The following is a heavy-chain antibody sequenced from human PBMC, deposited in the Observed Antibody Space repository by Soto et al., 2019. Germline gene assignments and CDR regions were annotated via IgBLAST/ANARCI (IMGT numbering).Heavy chain of an antibody. CDR2: ISGSGGST. V-gene: IGHV3-23*01. J-gene: IGHJ6*02. CDR1: GFTFSSYA. Sequence: GGSLRLSCAASGFTFSSYAMSWVRQAPGKGLEWVSAISGSGGSTYYADSVKGRFTISRDNSKNTLYLQMNSLRAEDTAVYYCAKDSGTRYNWNYDYYGMDVWGQGTTVTVSS. D-gene: IGHD1-20*01. CDR3: AKDSGTRYNWNYDYYGMDV.